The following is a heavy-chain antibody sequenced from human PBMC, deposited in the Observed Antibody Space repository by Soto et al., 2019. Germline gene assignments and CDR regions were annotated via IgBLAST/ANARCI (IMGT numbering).Heavy chain of an antibody. J-gene: IGHJ5*02. CDR1: GYSFTSYW. Sequence: PGESLKISCKGSGYSFTSYWISWVRQMPGKGLEWMGRIDPSDSYTNYSPSFQGHVTISADKSISTAYLQWSSLKASDTAMYYCARHPRPIKYCSSTSCYANWFDPWGQGTLVTVSS. CDR2: IDPSDSYT. CDR3: ARHPRPIKYCSSTSCYANWFDP. V-gene: IGHV5-10-1*01. D-gene: IGHD2-2*01.